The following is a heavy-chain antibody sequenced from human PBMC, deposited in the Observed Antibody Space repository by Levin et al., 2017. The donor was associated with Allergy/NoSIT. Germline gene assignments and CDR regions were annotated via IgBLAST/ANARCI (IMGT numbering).Heavy chain of an antibody. CDR2: ISTHNGNT. V-gene: IGHV1-18*01. Sequence: GESLKISCKASGYTFKNYGISWVRQAPGQGLEWMGWISTHNGNTNYAQSFQGRGTMTTDKSTSTDDMELRSLISDDTAVYYCARFVVTPVSYFYMDVWGKGTTVTVSS. CDR3: ARFVVTPVSYFYMDV. CDR1: GYTFKNYG. D-gene: IGHD2-2*01. J-gene: IGHJ6*03.